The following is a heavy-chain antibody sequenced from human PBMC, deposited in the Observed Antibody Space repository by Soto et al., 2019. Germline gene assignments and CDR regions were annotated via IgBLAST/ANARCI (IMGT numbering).Heavy chain of an antibody. CDR3: ARGPPPSGGFDY. CDR1: GGTFSSYT. D-gene: IGHD3-16*01. Sequence: ASVKVSCKASGGTFSSYTISWVRQAPGQGLEWMGRIIPILGIANYAQKFQGRVTITADKSTSTAYMELSSLRSEDTAVYYCARGPPPSGGFDYWGQGTLVTVSS. V-gene: IGHV1-69*02. CDR2: IIPILGIA. J-gene: IGHJ4*02.